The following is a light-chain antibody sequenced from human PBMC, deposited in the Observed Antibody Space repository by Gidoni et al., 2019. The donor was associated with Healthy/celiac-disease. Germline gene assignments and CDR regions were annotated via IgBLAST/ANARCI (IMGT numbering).Light chain of an antibody. CDR2: GAS. CDR3: QQYNNWPPWT. CDR1: QSVSSN. Sequence: EIVMTQSPATLSVSPGEPATLSCRASQSVSSNLAWYQQKPGQAPRLLIYGASTRATGIPARFSGSGSGTEFTLTISSLQSEDFAVYYCQQYNNWPPWTFGQGTKVEIK. V-gene: IGKV3-15*01. J-gene: IGKJ1*01.